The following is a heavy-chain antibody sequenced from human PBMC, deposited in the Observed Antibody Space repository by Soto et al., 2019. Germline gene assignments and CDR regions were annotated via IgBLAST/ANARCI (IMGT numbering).Heavy chain of an antibody. J-gene: IGHJ6*02. CDR3: ARDCPRGWHEAEYYYYGMDV. Sequence: GGSLRLSCAASGFTFSSYSMNWVRQAPGKGLEWVSYISSSSSTIYYADSVKGRFTISRDNAKNSLYLQMNSLRDEDTAVYYCARDCPRGWHEAEYYYYGMDVWGQGTTVTVSS. CDR1: GFTFSSYS. V-gene: IGHV3-48*02. CDR2: ISSSSSTI. D-gene: IGHD6-19*01.